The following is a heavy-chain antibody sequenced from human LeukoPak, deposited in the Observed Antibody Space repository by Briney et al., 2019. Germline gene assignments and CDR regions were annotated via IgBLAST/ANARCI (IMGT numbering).Heavy chain of an antibody. CDR3: TRRCKDAYTLYCFDY. V-gene: IGHV4-59*01. J-gene: IGHJ4*02. CDR1: GGSINSYY. Sequence: RTSETLSLTCTVSGGSINSYYWSWIRQPPGKGLEWIGHMYYSGGTNYNPSLKSRVTISVDTSKNQFSLKLSSVTAADTAVYYCTRRCKDAYTLYCFDYWGQGTLVTVSS. CDR2: MYYSGGT. D-gene: IGHD5-24*01.